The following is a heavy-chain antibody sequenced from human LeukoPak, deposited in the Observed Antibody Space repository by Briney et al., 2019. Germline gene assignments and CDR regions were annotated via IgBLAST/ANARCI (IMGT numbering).Heavy chain of an antibody. V-gene: IGHV1-2*02. Sequence: ASVKVSCKASGYTFTGYHMHWVRQAPGQGLEWMAWINPDSGATDYAQKFQGRVTMTRDTSTSTAYMELSRLRSDDTAVYYCARLNGNHFDYWGQGTLVTVSS. D-gene: IGHD1-14*01. J-gene: IGHJ4*02. CDR1: GYTFTGYH. CDR3: ARLNGNHFDY. CDR2: INPDSGAT.